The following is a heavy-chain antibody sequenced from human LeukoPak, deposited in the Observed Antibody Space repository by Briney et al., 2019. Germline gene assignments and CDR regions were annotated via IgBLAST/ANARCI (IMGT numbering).Heavy chain of an antibody. CDR2: IRGSDSST. CDR1: GFTFSTYA. J-gene: IGHJ4*02. CDR3: AKDLAYDSSDYWGFDY. Sequence: PGGSLRLSCAASGFTFSTYALSWVRQAPGKGLEWVSGIRGSDSSTYYADSVRGRFTISRDNSKNTLYLQMNSLRAEDTAVYFCAKDLAYDSSDYWGFDYWGQGTLVTVSS. V-gene: IGHV3-23*01. D-gene: IGHD3-22*01.